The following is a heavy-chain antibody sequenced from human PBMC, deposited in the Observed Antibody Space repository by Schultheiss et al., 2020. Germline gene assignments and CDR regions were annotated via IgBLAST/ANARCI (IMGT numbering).Heavy chain of an antibody. CDR1: GFTFSSYS. V-gene: IGHV3-21*01. D-gene: IGHD1-26*01. CDR2: ISSSSSYI. CDR3: ARDSLGAGLDY. Sequence: GESLKISCAASGFTFSSYSMNWVRQAPGKGLEWVSSISSSSSYIYYADSVKGRFTISRDNAKNSLYLQMNSLRAEDTAVYYCARDSLGAGLDYWGQGTLVTVAS. J-gene: IGHJ4*02.